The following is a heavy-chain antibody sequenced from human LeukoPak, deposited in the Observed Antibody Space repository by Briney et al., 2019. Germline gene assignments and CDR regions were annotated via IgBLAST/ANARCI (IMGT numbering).Heavy chain of an antibody. D-gene: IGHD2-2*01. V-gene: IGHV4-4*02. CDR2: IYHSGST. Sequence: PSETLSLTCAVSGGSISSSNWWSWVRQPPGKGLEWIGEIYHSGSTNYNPSLKSRVTISVDKSKNQFSLKLSSVTAADTAVYYCARDIVVVPAAMPDTNWFDPWGQGTLVTVSS. CDR3: ARDIVVVPAAMPDTNWFDP. J-gene: IGHJ5*02. CDR1: GGSISSSNW.